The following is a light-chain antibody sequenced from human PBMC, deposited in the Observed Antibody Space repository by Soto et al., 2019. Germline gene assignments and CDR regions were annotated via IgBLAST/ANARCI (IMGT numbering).Light chain of an antibody. CDR2: SNN. V-gene: IGLV1-44*01. CDR1: SCNIGSNT. CDR3: AAWDDSLNGYV. Sequence: QSVLTQPPSASGTPGQRVTISCSGSSCNIGSNTVNWYQQLPGTAPKLLIYSNNQRPSWVPDRFSGSKSGTSASLAISGLQSEDEADYYCAAWDDSLNGYVFGSGTKLTVL. J-gene: IGLJ1*01.